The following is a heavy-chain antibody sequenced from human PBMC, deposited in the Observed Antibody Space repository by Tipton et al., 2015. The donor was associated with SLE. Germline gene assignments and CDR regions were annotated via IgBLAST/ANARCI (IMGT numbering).Heavy chain of an antibody. D-gene: IGHD5-12*01. CDR3: ARHREYSGHDYHYYYAMDV. CDR2: AYYSGST. J-gene: IGHJ6*02. CDR1: GGSISNYY. Sequence: LRLSCTVSGGSISNYYWSWIRQPPGKGLEWIGCAYYSGSTNYNPSLNSRVTISVDRSKSQLSLRLTSATAAETAVYYCARHREYSGHDYHYYYAMDVWGQGTTVSVSS. V-gene: IGHV4-59*08.